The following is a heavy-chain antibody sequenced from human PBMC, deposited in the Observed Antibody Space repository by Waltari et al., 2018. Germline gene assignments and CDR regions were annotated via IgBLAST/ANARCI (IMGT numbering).Heavy chain of an antibody. CDR3: AGGRIAAAGHPFAY. V-gene: IGHV4-59*01. J-gene: IGHJ4*02. CDR2: IYYSTST. CDR1: GGSISSYY. D-gene: IGHD6-13*01. Sequence: QWQLQESGPGRVKPSESLSLTCTVAGGSISSYYWSWSRQPPGQGLEWIGYIYYSTSTNDHPSLKSRVTISVDTSKNQFSLKLSSVTAADTAVYYCAGGRIAAAGHPFAYWGQGTLVTVSS.